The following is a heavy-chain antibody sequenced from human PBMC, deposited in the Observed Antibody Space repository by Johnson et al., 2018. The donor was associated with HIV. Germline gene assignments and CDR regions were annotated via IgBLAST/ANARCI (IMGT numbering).Heavy chain of an antibody. D-gene: IGHD2-15*01. CDR3: ARVWVVEVARGAFDI. Sequence: VQLVESGGGLVQPGGSLRLSCAASGFTFSSYWMAWVRQAPGKGLEWVANVKQDGSGKNYVDSVKGRFTISRDNAKNSMYLQMNSLRGEDTAVYYCARVWVVEVARGAFDIWGQGTMVTVSS. CDR2: VKQDGSGK. V-gene: IGHV3-7*01. CDR1: GFTFSSYW. J-gene: IGHJ3*02.